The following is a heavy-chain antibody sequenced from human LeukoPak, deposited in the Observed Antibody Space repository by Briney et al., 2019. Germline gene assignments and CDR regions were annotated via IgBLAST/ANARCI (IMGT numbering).Heavy chain of an antibody. CDR2: IIPIFGTA. CDR3: ARSATYYDSSEWINDAFDI. Sequence: ASVKVSCKASGGTFSSYAISWVRQAPGQGLEWMGGIIPIFGTANYAQKFQGRVTITTDESTSTAYMELSSLRSEDTAVYYCARSATYYDSSEWINDAFDIWGQGTMVTVSS. J-gene: IGHJ3*02. CDR1: GGTFSSYA. V-gene: IGHV1-69*05. D-gene: IGHD3-22*01.